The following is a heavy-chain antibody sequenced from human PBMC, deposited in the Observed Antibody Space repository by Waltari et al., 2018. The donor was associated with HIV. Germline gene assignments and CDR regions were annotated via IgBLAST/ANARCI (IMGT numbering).Heavy chain of an antibody. D-gene: IGHD3-10*01. CDR3: AKDRVVRGVMGAFDV. J-gene: IGHJ3*01. CDR1: GLTFRSYA. Sequence: EVQLLESGGGLVQPGGSLRLSCAASGLTFRSYAMSWVRQAPGKGRAWVSSISGSGDNTFYADSVKGRFTISRDNSKNTLFLQMNSLRAEDTAVYYCAKDRVVRGVMGAFDVWGQGTMVTVSS. V-gene: IGHV3-23*01. CDR2: ISGSGDNT.